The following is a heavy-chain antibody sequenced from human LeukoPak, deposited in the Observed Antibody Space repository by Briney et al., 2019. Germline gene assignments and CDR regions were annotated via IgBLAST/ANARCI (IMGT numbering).Heavy chain of an antibody. J-gene: IGHJ4*02. Sequence: GGSLRLSCAASGFTFDDYAMHWVRQAPGKGLEWVSGINWNSGSIAYADSVKGRFTISRDNAKNSLYLQMNSLRAEDTAVYYCARSYYDHKFDYWGQGTLVTVSS. CDR2: INWNSGSI. D-gene: IGHD1-26*01. V-gene: IGHV3-9*01. CDR3: ARSYYDHKFDY. CDR1: GFTFDDYA.